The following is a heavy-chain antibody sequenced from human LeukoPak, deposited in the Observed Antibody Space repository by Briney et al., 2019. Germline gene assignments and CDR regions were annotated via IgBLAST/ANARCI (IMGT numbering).Heavy chain of an antibody. CDR1: GGSFSGYY. V-gene: IGHV4-34*01. D-gene: IGHD2-15*01. CDR2: INHSGST. Sequence: SETLSLTCAVYGGSFSGYYWSWIRQPPGKGLEWIGEINHSGSTNYNPSLKSRVTISVDTSKNQFSLKLSSVTAADTAVYYCARVLSPDSATRSGGSSIDYWGQGTLVTVSS. CDR3: ARVLSPDSATRSGGSSIDY. J-gene: IGHJ4*02.